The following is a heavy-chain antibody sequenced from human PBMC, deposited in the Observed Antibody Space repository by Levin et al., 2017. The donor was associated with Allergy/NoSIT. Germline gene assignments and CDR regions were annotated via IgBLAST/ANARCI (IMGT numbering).Heavy chain of an antibody. CDR1: GVTGRSDA. J-gene: IGHJ4*02. Sequence: SCAAAGVTGRSDARAGVRQAPGKGLEWVSVISGSGGTTHYADSVWGRFTSSRDNSKNTVFLQMNILRAEDTATYYCAKEDSSCGSDCNSLLDYWGQGTLVTVSS. CDR3: AKEDSSCGSDCNSLLDY. D-gene: IGHD2-21*02. CDR2: ISGSGGTT. V-gene: IGHV3-23*01.